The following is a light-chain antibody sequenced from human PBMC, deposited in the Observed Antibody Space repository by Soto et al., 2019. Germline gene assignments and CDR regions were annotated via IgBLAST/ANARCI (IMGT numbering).Light chain of an antibody. J-gene: IGLJ3*02. V-gene: IGLV3-21*02. Sequence: SYELTQPPSVSVAPGQTARITCEGHNIGSKSVHWYQLRPGQAPVVVVYDDTDRPSGIPERFSGSNSGNTATLTITRVEAGDGADYYCQVRDRSNDYLVFGGGTKLTVL. CDR1: NIGSKS. CDR3: QVRDRSNDYLV. CDR2: DDT.